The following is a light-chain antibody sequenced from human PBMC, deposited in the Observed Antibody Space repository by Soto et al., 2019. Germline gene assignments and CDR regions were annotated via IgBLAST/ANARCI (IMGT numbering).Light chain of an antibody. J-gene: IGKJ5*01. V-gene: IGKV4-1*01. Sequence: DIVMTQSPDSLAVSLGERATINCKSSQNNKNYLAWYQQKTGQPPKLLIDWASSRATGIPDRFSGSGSGTDFTLTISSLEPEDFAVYYCQQRSNWPPITFGQGTRLEIK. CDR2: WAS. CDR3: QQRSNWPPIT. CDR1: QNNKNY.